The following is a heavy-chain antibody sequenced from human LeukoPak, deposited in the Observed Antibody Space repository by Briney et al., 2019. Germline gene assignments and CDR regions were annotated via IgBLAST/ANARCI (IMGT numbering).Heavy chain of an antibody. CDR3: AKDAVWFGELPNWFDP. J-gene: IGHJ5*02. Sequence: PGRSLRLSCAASGFTFSSYGMHWVRQAPGKGLEWVAVISYDGSNKYYADSVKGRFTISRDNSKNTLYLQMNSLRAEDTGVYYCAKDAVWFGELPNWFDPWGQGTLVTVSS. D-gene: IGHD3-10*01. V-gene: IGHV3-30*18. CDR1: GFTFSSYG. CDR2: ISYDGSNK.